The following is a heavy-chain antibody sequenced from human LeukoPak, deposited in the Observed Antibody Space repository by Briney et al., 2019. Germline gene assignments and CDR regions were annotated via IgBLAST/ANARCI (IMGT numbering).Heavy chain of an antibody. J-gene: IGHJ3*02. Sequence: PSETLSLTCTVSGGSISSYYWSWIRQPAGKGLEWIGRIYSSGSANYNPSLKSRVTMSVDTSKNQFSLKLSSVTAADTAVYYCAREKYQPHAFDIWGQGTMVTVSS. CDR1: GGSISSYY. CDR2: IYSSGSA. CDR3: AREKYQPHAFDI. V-gene: IGHV4-4*07. D-gene: IGHD2-2*01.